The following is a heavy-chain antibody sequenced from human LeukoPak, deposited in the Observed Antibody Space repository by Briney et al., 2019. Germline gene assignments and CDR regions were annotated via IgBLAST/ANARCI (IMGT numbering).Heavy chain of an antibody. D-gene: IGHD3-9*01. CDR2: ISSSSSYI. CDR1: GFTFSSYS. V-gene: IGHV3-21*01. J-gene: IGHJ4*02. Sequence: PGGSLRLSCAASGFTFSSYSMNTVRQAPGKGLEWVSSISSSSSYIYYADSVKGRFTISRDNAKNSLYLQMNSLRAEDTAVYYCARVPYYDILTGYQSDYWGQGTLVTVSS. CDR3: ARVPYYDILTGYQSDY.